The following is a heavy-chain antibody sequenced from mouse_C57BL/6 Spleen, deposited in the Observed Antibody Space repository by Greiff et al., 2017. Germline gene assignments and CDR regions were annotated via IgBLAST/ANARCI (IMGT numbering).Heavy chain of an antibody. Sequence: EVKVVESEGGLVQPGSSMKLSCTASGFTFSDYYMAWVRQVPEKGLDWVANINSDGSSTYYLDSLKSRFIITRDNSKNILYLQMSSLKSEDTATYYCARDNSRSGYFDGWGTGTTVTVSS. J-gene: IGHJ1*03. CDR2: INSDGSST. V-gene: IGHV5-16*01. CDR3: ARDNSRSGYFDG. CDR1: GFTFSDYY. D-gene: IGHD1-1*01.